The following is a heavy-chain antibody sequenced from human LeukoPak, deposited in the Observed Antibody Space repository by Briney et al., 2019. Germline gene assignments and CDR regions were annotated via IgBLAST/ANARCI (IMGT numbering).Heavy chain of an antibody. V-gene: IGHV4-30-4*01. CDR1: GGSISSGDYF. J-gene: IGHJ6*02. Sequence: SETLSLTCTVSGGSISSGDYFWSWIRQPPGKGLEWIGCIYYSGSTYYSPSLKSRVSMSVDTSKNHFSLKLSSVTAADTAVYYCARDLGVVVPAAWMDVWGQGTTVTVSS. D-gene: IGHD2-2*01. CDR3: ARDLGVVVPAAWMDV. CDR2: IYYSGST.